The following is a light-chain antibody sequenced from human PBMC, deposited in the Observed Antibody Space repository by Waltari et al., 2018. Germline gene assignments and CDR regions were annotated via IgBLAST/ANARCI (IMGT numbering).Light chain of an antibody. V-gene: IGLV3-9*01. J-gene: IGLJ2*01. Sequence: SYELTQPLSVSVALGQTASIACGGNNIGSKSVHWYQQKPGQVPVLVIYRDIKRPSGIPARFSGPNSDPTATLPISTAQAGDESDYYCQVWDSTIMVFGGGTKLTVL. CDR3: QVWDSTIMV. CDR2: RDI. CDR1: NIGSKS.